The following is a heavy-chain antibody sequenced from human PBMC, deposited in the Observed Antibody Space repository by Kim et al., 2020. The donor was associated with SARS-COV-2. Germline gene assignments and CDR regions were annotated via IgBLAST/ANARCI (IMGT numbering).Heavy chain of an antibody. CDR1: GGSISSYY. J-gene: IGHJ6*02. V-gene: IGHV4-59*13. Sequence: SETLSLTCTVSGGSISSYYWSWIRQPPGKGLEWIGYIYYSGSTNYNPSLKSRVTISVDTSKNQFSLKLSSVTAADTAVYYCARDSDLTGSPYPYYYYGMEVWGQGTTVTVSS. CDR2: IYYSGST. CDR3: ARDSDLTGSPYPYYYYGMEV. D-gene: IGHD3-9*01.